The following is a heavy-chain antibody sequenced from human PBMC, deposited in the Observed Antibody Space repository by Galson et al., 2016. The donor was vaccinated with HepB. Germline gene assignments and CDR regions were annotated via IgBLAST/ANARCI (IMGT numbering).Heavy chain of an antibody. CDR2: IILRFGTA. CDR1: GGSFTSYA. J-gene: IGHJ4*02. V-gene: IGHV1-69*13. CDR3: ARTSGSYFDY. Sequence: SVKVSCKASGGSFTSYAINWVRQAPGQGLEWMGGIILRFGTAEDAQKFQGRVTITADESTSTAYMELSSLRSEDTAVYYCARTSGSYFDYWGQGTLVTVSS. D-gene: IGHD6-25*01.